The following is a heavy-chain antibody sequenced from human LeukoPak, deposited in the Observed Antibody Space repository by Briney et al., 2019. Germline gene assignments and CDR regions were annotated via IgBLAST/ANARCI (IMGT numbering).Heavy chain of an antibody. J-gene: IGHJ5*02. CDR2: IIPIFGTA. CDR1: GGTFSSYA. CDR3: AREYYDFWSGYYFYNWFDP. D-gene: IGHD3-3*01. V-gene: IGHV1-69*13. Sequence: ASVKVSCKASGGTFSSYAISWVRQAPGQGLEWMGGIIPIFGTANYAQKFQGRVTITADESTSTDYMELSSLRSEDTAVYYCAREYYDFWSGYYFYNWFDPWGQGTLVTVSS.